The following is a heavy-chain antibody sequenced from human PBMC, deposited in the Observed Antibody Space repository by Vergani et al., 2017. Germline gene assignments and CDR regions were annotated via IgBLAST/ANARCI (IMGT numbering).Heavy chain of an antibody. J-gene: IGHJ2*01. V-gene: IGHV4-30-2*05. CDR3: ARADYGGNRYWYFDL. D-gene: IGHD4-23*01. CDR1: GGSISSGGYS. Sequence: QLQLQESGSGLVKPSQTLSLTCAVSGGSISSGGYSWSWIRQPPGKGLEWIGYIYYSGSTYYNPSLKSRVTISVDTSKNQFSLKLSSVTAADTAVYYCARADYGGNRYWYFDLWGRGTLVTVSS. CDR2: IYYSGST.